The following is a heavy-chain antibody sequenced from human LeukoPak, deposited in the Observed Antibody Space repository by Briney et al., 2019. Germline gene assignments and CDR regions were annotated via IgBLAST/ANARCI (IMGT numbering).Heavy chain of an antibody. CDR2: TSSSATTI. CDR3: VRDRYGLFDY. D-gene: IGHD4-17*01. Sequence: GGSLRLSCVVSGFTLTEYYMSWVRQAPGKGLEWISSTSSSATTIEYANSVRGRFTISRDNAKNSLFLQMNSLRAEDTAVYYCVRDRYGLFDYWGEGTLVTVAS. V-gene: IGHV3-11*01. CDR1: GFTLTEYY. J-gene: IGHJ4*02.